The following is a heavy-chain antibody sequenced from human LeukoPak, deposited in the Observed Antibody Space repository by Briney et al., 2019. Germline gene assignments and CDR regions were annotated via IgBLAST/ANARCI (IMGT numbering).Heavy chain of an antibody. CDR3: ARVHDSSGYYDY. Sequence: GGSLRLSCAASGFTFSSYSMNWVRQAPGKGLEYVSAISSNGGSTYYANSVKGRFTISRDNSKNTLYLQMGSLRAEDMAVYYCARVHDSSGYYDYWGQGTLVTVSS. V-gene: IGHV3-64*01. D-gene: IGHD3-22*01. J-gene: IGHJ4*02. CDR2: ISSNGGST. CDR1: GFTFSSYS.